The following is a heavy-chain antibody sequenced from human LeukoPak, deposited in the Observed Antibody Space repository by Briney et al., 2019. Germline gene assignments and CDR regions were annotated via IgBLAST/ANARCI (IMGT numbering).Heavy chain of an antibody. V-gene: IGHV3-23*01. J-gene: IGHJ3*02. D-gene: IGHD5-18*01. CDR3: AKAGSGYSYGLDAFDI. CDR1: GFTFSSYA. Sequence: GGSLRLSCAASGFTFSSYAMSWVRQAPGKGLEWVSAISGSGGSTYYADSVKGRFTISRDNSKNTLYLQMNSLRAEDTAVYYCAKAGSGYSYGLDAFDIWGQGTMVTVSS. CDR2: ISGSGGST.